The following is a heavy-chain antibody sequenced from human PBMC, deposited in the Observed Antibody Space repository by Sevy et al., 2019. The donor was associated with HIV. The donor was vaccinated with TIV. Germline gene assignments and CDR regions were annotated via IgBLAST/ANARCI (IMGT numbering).Heavy chain of an antibody. V-gene: IGHV3-30*03. J-gene: IGHJ4*02. CDR1: GFTISTYG. CDR3: ARDAGYSIGWYPGY. CDR2: ISYDGSNK. Sequence: RGSLRLSCAASGFTISTYGMHWVRQAPGKGLEWVAVISYDGSNKYYADSVKGRLTISRDNSKNTLYLQMNSLRPEDTAVYYCARDAGYSIGWYPGYWGQGTLVTVSS. D-gene: IGHD6-19*01.